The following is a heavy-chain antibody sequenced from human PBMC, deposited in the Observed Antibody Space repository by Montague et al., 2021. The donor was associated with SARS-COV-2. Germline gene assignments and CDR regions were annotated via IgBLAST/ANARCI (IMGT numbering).Heavy chain of an antibody. D-gene: IGHD6-13*01. CDR3: ARVGRQQLVRLSGMDV. Sequence: LVKPTQTLTLTCTFSGFSLSSSGMGVGWIRQPPGKGLEWIGSXYYSGSTYYNPSLKSRVTISVDTSKNQFSLKLSSVTAADTAVYYCARVGRQQLVRLSGMDVWGQGTTVTVSS. CDR2: XYYSGST. J-gene: IGHJ6*02. CDR1: GFSLSSSGMG. V-gene: IGHV4-39*07.